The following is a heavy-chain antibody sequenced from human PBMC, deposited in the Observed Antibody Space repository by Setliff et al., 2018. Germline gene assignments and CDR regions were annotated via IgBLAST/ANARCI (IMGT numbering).Heavy chain of an antibody. CDR2: IYYSGST. J-gene: IGHJ4*02. D-gene: IGHD2-2*01. CDR3: ASASEEGVVPAAILY. CDR1: GYSISSSNW. V-gene: IGHV4-28*01. Sequence: PSETLSLTCAVSGYSISSSNWWGWIRQPPGKGLEWIGYIYYSGSTYYNPSLKSRVTMSVDTSKNQFSLKLSSVTAVDTAVYYCASASEEGVVPAAILYWGQGTLVTVS.